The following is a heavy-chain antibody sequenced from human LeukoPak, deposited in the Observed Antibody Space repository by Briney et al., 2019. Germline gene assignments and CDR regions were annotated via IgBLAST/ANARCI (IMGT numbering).Heavy chain of an antibody. D-gene: IGHD3-3*01. Sequence: GGSLRLSCAASGFTFSDYYMSWIRQAPGKGLEWVSYISSSGSTIYYADSVKGRFTISRDNAKNTLYLQMNSLRAEDTAVYYCARVSYDFWSGYPPFDCWGQGTLVTVSS. CDR2: ISSSGSTI. J-gene: IGHJ4*02. CDR3: ARVSYDFWSGYPPFDC. V-gene: IGHV3-11*04. CDR1: GFTFSDYY.